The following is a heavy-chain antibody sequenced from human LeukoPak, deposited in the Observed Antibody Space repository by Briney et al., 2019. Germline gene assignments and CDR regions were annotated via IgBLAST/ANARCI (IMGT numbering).Heavy chain of an antibody. CDR2: IYYSGST. V-gene: IGHV4-39*01. D-gene: IGHD1-26*01. Sequence: SETLSLTCTVSGGSISSSSYYWGWIRQPPGKGLEWIGSIYYSGSTYYNPSLKSRVTISVDTSKNQFSLKLSSVTAADTAVYYCARHRPWEYYFNYWGQGTLVTVSS. CDR1: GGSISSSSYY. CDR3: ARHRPWEYYFNY. J-gene: IGHJ4*02.